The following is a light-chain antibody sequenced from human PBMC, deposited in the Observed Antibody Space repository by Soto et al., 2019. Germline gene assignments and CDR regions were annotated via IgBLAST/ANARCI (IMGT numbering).Light chain of an antibody. CDR2: DTS. V-gene: IGKV3-11*01. Sequence: EIVLTQSPATLSLSPGERGTLSCRASQSVGRYLAWYQHKPGQAPRLLIYDTSNRAPGTPGRFGGSGSGTDLTLTISSLEPEEFAVCYCVPRSVWPWTVGQGTKVEV. J-gene: IGKJ1*01. CDR3: VPRSVWPWT. CDR1: QSVGRY.